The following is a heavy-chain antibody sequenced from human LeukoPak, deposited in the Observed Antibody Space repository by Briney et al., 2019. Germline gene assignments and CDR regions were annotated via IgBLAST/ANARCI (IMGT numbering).Heavy chain of an antibody. CDR3: ARAPYLPSWAFYFDY. CDR1: GFTFSSYS. J-gene: IGHJ4*02. V-gene: IGHV3-30-3*01. CDR2: ISSDGFNK. D-gene: IGHD2-2*01. Sequence: GGSLRLSCAASGFTFSSYSMHWVRQAPGKGLEWVALISSDGFNKYYADSVKGRFTISRDNSKNALYLQLNSLRPEDTAMYYCARAPYLPSWAFYFDYCGQGTLVTVSS.